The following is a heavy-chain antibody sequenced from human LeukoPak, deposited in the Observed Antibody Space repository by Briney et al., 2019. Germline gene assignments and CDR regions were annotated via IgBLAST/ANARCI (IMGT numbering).Heavy chain of an antibody. CDR1: GYTFTGYY. V-gene: IGHV1-2*02. Sequence: ASVKVSCKASGYTFTGYYMHWVRQAPGQGLEWMGWINPNSGGTSYAQKFQGRVTMTRDTSISTAYMELSRLRSDDTAVYYCARDLYTGYSSSPWDNWGQGTLVTVSS. D-gene: IGHD6-13*01. CDR3: ARDLYTGYSSSPWDN. CDR2: INPNSGGT. J-gene: IGHJ4*02.